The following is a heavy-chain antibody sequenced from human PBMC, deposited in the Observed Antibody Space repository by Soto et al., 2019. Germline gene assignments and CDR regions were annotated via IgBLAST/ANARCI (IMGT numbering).Heavy chain of an antibody. CDR2: VSANNGHT. CDR3: ARDIESVTAKHFFYYYAMDV. CDR1: GFTFSNHG. D-gene: IGHD2-8*01. V-gene: IGHV1-18*01. Sequence: ASVKVSCKASGFTFSNHGLNWVRQAPGQGLEWMGWVSANNGHTNYAQNLQGRVSMTTDTSTSTAYMELRGLRFDDTAVYYCARDIESVTAKHFFYYYAMDVWGQGTTVTVS. J-gene: IGHJ6*02.